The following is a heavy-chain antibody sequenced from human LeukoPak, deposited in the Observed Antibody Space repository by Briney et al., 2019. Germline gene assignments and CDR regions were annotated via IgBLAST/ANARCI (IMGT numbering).Heavy chain of an antibody. J-gene: IGHJ3*02. V-gene: IGHV3-7*01. D-gene: IGHD2-21*02. CDR1: GFTFSTYW. CDR2: IKQDGSEK. Sequence: PGGSLRLSCAASGFTFSTYWMSWARQAPGKGLEWVAHIKQDGSEKYYVDSVKGRLTISRDNAKNSLYLQMNSLRAEDAAVYYCARLYCGGDCYGVFDIWGQGTMSPSLQ. CDR3: ARLYCGGDCYGVFDI.